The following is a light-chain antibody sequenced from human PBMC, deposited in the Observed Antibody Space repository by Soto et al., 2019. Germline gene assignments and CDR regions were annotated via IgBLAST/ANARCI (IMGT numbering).Light chain of an antibody. V-gene: IGLV1-40*01. CDR1: SSNIGAGYD. J-gene: IGLJ2*01. CDR3: QSYDSSLSASVV. Sequence: QSLLTQPPSVSGAPGQRVTISCTGSSSNIGAGYDVHWYQQLPGTAPKLLIYGNSNRPSGVPDRFSGSKSGTSASLAITGLQAEDEADYYCQSYDSSLSASVVFGGGTQLTVL. CDR2: GNS.